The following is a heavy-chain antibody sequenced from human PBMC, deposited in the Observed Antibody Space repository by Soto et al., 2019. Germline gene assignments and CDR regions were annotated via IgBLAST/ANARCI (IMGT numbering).Heavy chain of an antibody. J-gene: IGHJ6*02. CDR1: GGSFSGYY. D-gene: IGHD3-10*01. CDR3: ARVSGIYYYGMDV. Sequence: PSETLSLTCAVFGGSFSGYYWSWIRPPPGKGLEWIGEINHSGSTNYNPSLKSRVTISVDTSKNQFSLKLSSVTAADTAVYYCARVSGIYYYGMDVWGQGTTVTVSS. CDR2: INHSGST. V-gene: IGHV4-34*01.